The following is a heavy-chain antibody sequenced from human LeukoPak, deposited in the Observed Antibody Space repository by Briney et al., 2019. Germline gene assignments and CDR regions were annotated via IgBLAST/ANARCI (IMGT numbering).Heavy chain of an antibody. Sequence: PSETLSLTCTVSGGSISSYYWNWIRQPPGKGLEWIGYIYYRGSTNYNPSLKSRVTISVDTSKNQFSLKLSSVTAADTAVYYCARGFRGWYAGYWGQGAPVTVSS. J-gene: IGHJ4*02. CDR1: GGSISSYY. V-gene: IGHV4-59*01. CDR3: ARGFRGWYAGY. D-gene: IGHD6-19*01. CDR2: IYYRGST.